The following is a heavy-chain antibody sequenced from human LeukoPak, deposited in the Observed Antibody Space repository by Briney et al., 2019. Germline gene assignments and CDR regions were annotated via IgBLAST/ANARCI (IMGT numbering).Heavy chain of an antibody. Sequence: GGSLRLSCAASGFTFSDYYMSWVRQAPGKGVEWVSYISSSGSTIYYADSVKGRFTISRDNAKNSLYLQMNSLRAEDTAVYYCARAGTMVRGVNFDYWGQGTLVTVFS. V-gene: IGHV3-11*04. CDR2: ISSSGSTI. CDR3: ARAGTMVRGVNFDY. CDR1: GFTFSDYY. J-gene: IGHJ4*02. D-gene: IGHD3-10*01.